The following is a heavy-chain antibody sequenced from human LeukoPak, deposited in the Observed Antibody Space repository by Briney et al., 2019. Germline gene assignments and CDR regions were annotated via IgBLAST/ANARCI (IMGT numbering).Heavy chain of an antibody. V-gene: IGHV1-69*13. CDR2: IIAIFDTA. D-gene: IGHD6-19*01. J-gene: IGHJ6*02. CDR1: GGTFSSYA. CDR3: ARFQNDGWYRPRGSNYYYYYGMDV. Sequence: SVKVSCKASGGTFSSYAISWVRQAPGQGLEWMGGIIAIFDTANYAQKFQGRVTITADESTSTAYMELSSLRSEDTAVYYCARFQNDGWYRPRGSNYYYYYGMDVWGQGTTVTVSS.